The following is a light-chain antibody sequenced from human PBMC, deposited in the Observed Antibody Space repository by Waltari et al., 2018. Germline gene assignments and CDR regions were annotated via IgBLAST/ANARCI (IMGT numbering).Light chain of an antibody. J-gene: IGLJ1*01. CDR3: SSYSSRDTLV. V-gene: IGLV2-14*03. CDR1: SSDIGGFEY. CDR2: DVN. Sequence: GQSITISCSGTSSDIGGFEYVAWYQQHPDKIPRLVIYDVNDRPSGVSNRFSGSKSGNTASLTISGLQAEDEADYYCSSYSSRDTLVFGGGTKVSVL.